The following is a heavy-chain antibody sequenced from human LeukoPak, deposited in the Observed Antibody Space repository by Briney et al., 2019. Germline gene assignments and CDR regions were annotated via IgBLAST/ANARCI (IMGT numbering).Heavy chain of an antibody. CDR1: GFTFSSYA. CDR3: AREGATVTTSVRRFDY. CDR2: ISYDGSNK. Sequence: GGSLRLSCAASGFTFSSYAMHWVRQAPGKGLEWVAVISYDGSNKYYADSVKGRFTISRVNSKNTLYLQMNSLRAEDTAVYYCAREGATVTTSVRRFDYWGQGTLVTVSS. V-gene: IGHV3-30-3*01. D-gene: IGHD4-17*01. J-gene: IGHJ4*02.